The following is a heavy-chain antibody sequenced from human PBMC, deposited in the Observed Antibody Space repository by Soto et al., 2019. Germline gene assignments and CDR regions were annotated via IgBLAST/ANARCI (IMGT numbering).Heavy chain of an antibody. CDR2: IYYSGST. D-gene: IGHD7-27*01. J-gene: IGHJ3*01. CDR3: ARAWGYAFDF. V-gene: IGHV4-59*01. Sequence: QVQLQESGPGLVKPSETLSLTCTVSGGSISNYYWSWIRPPPGKGLEWIGYIYYSGSTNYNPSLKSRVTISVDTSKNQFSLKLSSVTAADTAVYYCARAWGYAFDFWGQGTMVTVSS. CDR1: GGSISNYY.